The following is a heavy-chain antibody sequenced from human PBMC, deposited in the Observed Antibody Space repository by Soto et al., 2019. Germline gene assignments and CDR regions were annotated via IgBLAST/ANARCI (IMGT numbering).Heavy chain of an antibody. V-gene: IGHV1-69*02. CDR3: ARTGCSGGSCYLVHAFAI. Sequence: GASVKVSCKASGGTFSSYTISWVRQAPGQGLEWMGRIIPILGIANYAQKFQGRVTITADKSTSTAYMELSSLRSEDTAVYYCARTGCSGGSCYLVHAFAIWGQGTMVTVSS. J-gene: IGHJ3*02. CDR1: GGTFSSYT. D-gene: IGHD2-15*01. CDR2: IIPILGIA.